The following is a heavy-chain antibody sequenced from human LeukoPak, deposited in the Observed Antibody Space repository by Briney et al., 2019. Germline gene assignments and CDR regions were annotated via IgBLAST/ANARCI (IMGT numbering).Heavy chain of an antibody. J-gene: IGHJ4*02. Sequence: SETLSLTCTVSGGSISSYYGSWIRQPPGKGLEWSGYIYYSGSTNYNPSLKSRVTISVDTSKNQFSLKLSSVPAADTAVYYCARVFSGSPLYFDYWGQGTLVTVSS. CDR3: ARVFSGSPLYFDY. CDR2: IYYSGST. V-gene: IGHV4-59*01. CDR1: GGSISSYY. D-gene: IGHD1-26*01.